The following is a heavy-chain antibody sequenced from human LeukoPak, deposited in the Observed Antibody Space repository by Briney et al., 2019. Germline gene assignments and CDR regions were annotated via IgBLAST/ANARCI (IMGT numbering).Heavy chain of an antibody. D-gene: IGHD2-2*01. V-gene: IGHV7-4-1*02. Sequence: EASVKVSCKASGYTLTSDGMNWVRQAPGQGLESMGWINTNTANPTYAQGFTGRFVFSLDTSVNTAYLQISSLKAEDTAVYYCARALPGCDRTNCYGLDYWGQGTLVTVSS. CDR3: ARALPGCDRTNCYGLDY. CDR1: GYTLTSDG. J-gene: IGHJ4*02. CDR2: INTNTANP.